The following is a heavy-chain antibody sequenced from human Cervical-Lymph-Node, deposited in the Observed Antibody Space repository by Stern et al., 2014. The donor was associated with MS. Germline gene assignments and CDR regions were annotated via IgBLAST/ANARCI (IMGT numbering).Heavy chain of an antibody. Sequence: MQLVESGGGVVQPGRSLRLSCAASGFTFSSYGMHWVRQAPGKGLEWVTVIWHDGSIKQYADSVMGRFTISKDNDRSTLYLQMNSLRAEDTAVYYCARGGLWGAYAPMDVWGQGTTVTVFS. D-gene: IGHD3-16*01. CDR3: ARGGLWGAYAPMDV. V-gene: IGHV3-33*01. CDR1: GFTFSSYG. J-gene: IGHJ6*02. CDR2: IWHDGSIK.